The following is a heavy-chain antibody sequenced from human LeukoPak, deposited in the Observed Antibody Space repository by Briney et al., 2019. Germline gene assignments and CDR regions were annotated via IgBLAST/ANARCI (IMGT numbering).Heavy chain of an antibody. J-gene: IGHJ5*02. CDR2: ISSSSSTI. D-gene: IGHD2-2*01. Sequence: PGGSLRLSCAASGFTFSSYSMNWVRQAPGKGLEWVSYISSSSSTIYYADSVKGRFTISRDNAKNSLYLQMNSLRAEDTAVYYCERVSSTSFNWFDPWGQGTLVTVSS. CDR1: GFTFSSYS. V-gene: IGHV3-48*04. CDR3: ERVSSTSFNWFDP.